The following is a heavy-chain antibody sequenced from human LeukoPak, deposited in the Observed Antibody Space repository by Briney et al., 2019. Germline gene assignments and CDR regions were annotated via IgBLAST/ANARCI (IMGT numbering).Heavy chain of an antibody. J-gene: IGHJ4*02. CDR3: ARDLKRTVGATTTSDY. CDR1: GYTFTSYG. V-gene: IGHV1-18*01. CDR2: INAHNGDT. D-gene: IGHD1-26*01. Sequence: ASVKVSCTASGYTFTSYGISWVRQAPGQGLEWMGWINAHNGDTNYAQKFQGRVSMTTDTSTSTGYMELRSLTSDDTAVYYCARDLKRTVGATTTSDYWGQGTLVTVSS.